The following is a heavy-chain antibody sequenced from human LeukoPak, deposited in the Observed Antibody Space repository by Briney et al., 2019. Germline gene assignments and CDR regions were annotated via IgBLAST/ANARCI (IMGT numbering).Heavy chain of an antibody. CDR1: GGSISSTYYY. J-gene: IGHJ4*02. D-gene: IGHD1-26*01. Sequence: SETLSLTCTVSGGSISSTYYYWGWIRQPPGKGLEWIGSMYYSGSTYHSPSLRRRVSISVDTSKNQLSLKVSSVTAADTAVYYCARRVGAAAHNFDYWGQGTRVTVSS. CDR3: ARRVGAAAHNFDY. CDR2: MYYSGST. V-gene: IGHV4-39*01.